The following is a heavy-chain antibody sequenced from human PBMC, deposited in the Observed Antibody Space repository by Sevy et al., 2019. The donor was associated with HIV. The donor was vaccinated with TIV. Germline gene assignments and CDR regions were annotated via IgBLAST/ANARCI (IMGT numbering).Heavy chain of an antibody. J-gene: IGHJ5*02. CDR2: INHSGST. CDR3: ARAPPVVVVPGAPSWFDP. CDR1: GGSFGGYY. D-gene: IGHD2-2*01. Sequence: SETLSLTCAVYGGSFGGYYWNWIRQSPGKGLEWIGEINHSGSTHYNPSLKSRVTISVDTSKNQFSLRLNSVTAADTAVYYCARAPPVVVVPGAPSWFDPWGQGTLVTVSS. V-gene: IGHV4-34*01.